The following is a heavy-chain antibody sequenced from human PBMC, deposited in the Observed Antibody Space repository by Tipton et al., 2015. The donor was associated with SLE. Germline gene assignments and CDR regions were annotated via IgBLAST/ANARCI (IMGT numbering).Heavy chain of an antibody. Sequence: TLSLTCTVSGGSISGSNYYWGWIRQSPGKGLEWIGSLHYSGSVYYTPSLQSRVTISIDTSKNHFSLKLISLIAADTAVYYCARHDSSSPNRPVHYWGQGTLVTVSS. V-gene: IGHV4-39*01. D-gene: IGHD6-6*01. CDR2: LHYSGSV. CDR3: ARHDSSSPNRPVHY. J-gene: IGHJ4*02. CDR1: GGSISGSNYY.